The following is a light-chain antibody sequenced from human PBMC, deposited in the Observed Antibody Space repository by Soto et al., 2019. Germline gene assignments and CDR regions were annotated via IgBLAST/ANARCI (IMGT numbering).Light chain of an antibody. J-gene: IGLJ1*01. CDR2: EVN. CDR1: SSDIGGYNY. V-gene: IGLV2-14*01. CDR3: CSYSTSNTHNYV. Sequence: QSALTQPASVSGSPGQSITVSCTGTSSDIGGYNYVSRYQHHPGKAPQLIIYEVNLRPSGVSDRFSASKSGDTASLTISGLQAGDEADYYCCSYSTSNTHNYVFGTGTQLTVL.